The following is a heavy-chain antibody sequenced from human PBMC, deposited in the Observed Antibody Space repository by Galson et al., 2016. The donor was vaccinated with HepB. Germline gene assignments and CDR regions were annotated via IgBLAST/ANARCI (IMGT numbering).Heavy chain of an antibody. Sequence: SVKVSCKASGYIFTTYNINWVRQAPGQGLEWMGWLNPRSGDAGFAPKVQGRITTTRNASKTTAYMGLSSLMYDDTAVYYCARAGFTEGIDYWGQGTLVTVSS. D-gene: IGHD2-8*02. CDR2: LNPRSGDA. CDR3: ARAGFTEGIDY. V-gene: IGHV1-8*01. CDR1: GYIFTTYN. J-gene: IGHJ4*02.